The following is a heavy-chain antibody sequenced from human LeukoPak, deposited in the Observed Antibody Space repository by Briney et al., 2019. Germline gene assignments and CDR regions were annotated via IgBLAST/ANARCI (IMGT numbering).Heavy chain of an antibody. D-gene: IGHD5-12*01. CDR2: IYSGGST. V-gene: IGHV3-53*01. J-gene: IGHJ4*02. Sequence: GGSLRLSCAASGFTVSSNSMNWVRQAPGKGLQWVSVIYSGGSTYYADSVKGRFTISRDNSKNTLYLQMNSLRAEDTAVYYCAKDALTHHVDAGLDYWGQGTLVTVSS. CDR1: GFTVSSNS. CDR3: AKDALTHHVDAGLDY.